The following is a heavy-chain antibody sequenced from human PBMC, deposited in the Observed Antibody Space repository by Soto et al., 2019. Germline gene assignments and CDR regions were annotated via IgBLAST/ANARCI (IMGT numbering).Heavy chain of an antibody. Sequence: GGSLRLSCAASGFTFSSYGMHWVRQAPGKGLEWVAVIWYDGSNKYYADSVKGRFTISSDNSKNTLYLQMNSLRAEDTAVYYCAREIAAAGTSFDYWGQGTLVTVSS. CDR3: AREIAAAGTSFDY. D-gene: IGHD6-13*01. J-gene: IGHJ4*02. CDR2: IWYDGSNK. CDR1: GFTFSSYG. V-gene: IGHV3-33*01.